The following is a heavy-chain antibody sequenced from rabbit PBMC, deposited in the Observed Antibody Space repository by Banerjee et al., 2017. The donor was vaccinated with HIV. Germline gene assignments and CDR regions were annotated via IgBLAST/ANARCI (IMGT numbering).Heavy chain of an antibody. Sequence: QEHLVESGGGLVQAGGSLKLSCKASGFDFSSYGVSWVRQAPGKGLQWIGDIYTGDGRTYYASWAKGRFTISKTSSTTVTLQMTSLTAADTATYFCARDLAGVIGWNFGLWGPGTLVTVS. CDR3: ARDLAGVIGWNFGL. CDR1: GFDFSSYG. V-gene: IGHV1S45*01. CDR2: IYTGDGRT. J-gene: IGHJ4*01. D-gene: IGHD4-1*01.